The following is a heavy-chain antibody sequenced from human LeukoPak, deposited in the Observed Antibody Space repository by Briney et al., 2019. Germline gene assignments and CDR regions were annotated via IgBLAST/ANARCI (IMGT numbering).Heavy chain of an antibody. CDR3: VRGVGVSRFNYFDP. J-gene: IGHJ5*02. V-gene: IGHV3-30*12. D-gene: IGHD1-26*01. Sequence: ERSLRLSCAASGFTFSSYGVHWVRQAPGKGLVWVAFISYDGSSKYHTDSVKGRFTISRDNSKNTVYLQMNSLRDDDTAVYYCVRGVGVSRFNYFDPWGQGTLVTVSS. CDR1: GFTFSSYG. CDR2: ISYDGSSK.